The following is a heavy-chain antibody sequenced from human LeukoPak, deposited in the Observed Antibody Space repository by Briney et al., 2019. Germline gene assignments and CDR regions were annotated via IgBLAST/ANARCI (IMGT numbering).Heavy chain of an antibody. J-gene: IGHJ4*02. Sequence: SETLSLTCTVSGGSINTPNYYWGWIRQTPGKGLEWIGNIFYSGGTYYSPSLTSRVTISLDTSKNQFSLKLTSVTAADTAVYYCARGRSPQDWGQGTLVTVSS. V-gene: IGHV4-39*07. CDR2: IFYSGGT. CDR1: GGSINTPNYY. CDR3: ARGRSPQD.